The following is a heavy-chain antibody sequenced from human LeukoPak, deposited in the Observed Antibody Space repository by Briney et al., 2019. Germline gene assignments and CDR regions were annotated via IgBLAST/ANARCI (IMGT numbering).Heavy chain of an antibody. CDR2: ISSSSSYI. D-gene: IGHD3-10*01. V-gene: IGHV3-21*04. J-gene: IGHJ4*02. CDR1: GFTFSSYS. CDR3: ARGLMVRGAFD. Sequence: PGGSLRLSCAVSGFTFSSYSMNWVRQAPGKGLEWVSSISSSSSYIYYADSVKGRFTISRDNAKNSLYLQMNSLRAEDTAVYYCARGLMVRGAFDWGQGTLVTVSS.